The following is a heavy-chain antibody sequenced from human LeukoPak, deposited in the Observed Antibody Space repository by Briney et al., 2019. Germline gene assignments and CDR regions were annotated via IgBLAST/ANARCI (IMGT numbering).Heavy chain of an antibody. J-gene: IGHJ3*02. V-gene: IGHV4-30-4*01. CDR1: GGSINNYY. D-gene: IGHD3-16*01. CDR3: ARDPHGGGLGDGFDI. CDR2: IYYTGST. Sequence: SETLSLTCTVSGGSINNYYWSWIRQPPGKGLEWIGYIYYTGSTYYNPSLRSRVTISVDMSKNQFSLKLSSVTAADTAVYYCARDPHGGGLGDGFDIWGQGTMVTVSS.